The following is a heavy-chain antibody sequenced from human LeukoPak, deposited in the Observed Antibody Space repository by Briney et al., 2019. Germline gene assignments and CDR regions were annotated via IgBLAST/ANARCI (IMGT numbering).Heavy chain of an antibody. Sequence: PSETLSLTCAVSGDSVSSIGYYWTWIRQLPGKGLEWIGYIYHSGNTQYNPSLRSRLTISVDTSKNEFSLKLSSVTAADTAVYYCARRIAAAGTDAFDIWGQGTMVTVSS. J-gene: IGHJ3*02. CDR1: GDSVSSIGYY. D-gene: IGHD6-13*01. CDR3: ARRIAAAGTDAFDI. CDR2: IYHSGNT. V-gene: IGHV4-31*11.